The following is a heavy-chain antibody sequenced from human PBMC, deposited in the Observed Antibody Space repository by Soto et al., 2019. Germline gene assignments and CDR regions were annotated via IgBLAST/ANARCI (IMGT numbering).Heavy chain of an antibody. Sequence: GESLKISCKGSGYSFPSQWIGWVRQTPGKGLEWMGSIYPADSDTRYSPPFQGQATISADTSIRTAYLEWSYQKASDTAMYYCTRIPHYTRSYYDHSYGLDVWGQGTTVTVSS. V-gene: IGHV5-51*01. J-gene: IGHJ6*02. CDR3: TRIPHYTRSYYDHSYGLDV. CDR2: IYPADSDT. CDR1: GYSFPSQW. D-gene: IGHD2-2*01.